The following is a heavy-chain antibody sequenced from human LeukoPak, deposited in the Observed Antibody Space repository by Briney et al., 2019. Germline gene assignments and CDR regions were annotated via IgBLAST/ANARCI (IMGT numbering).Heavy chain of an antibody. CDR2: INPNSGGT. Sequence: ASVEVSCKASGYTFTGYYMHWVRQAPGQGLEWLGWINPNSGGTNYAQKFQGRVTMTRDTSISTAYMELSRLRSDDTAVFFCARFVVVRGPMEYYYYYMDVWGRGTTVIVSS. CDR3: ARFVVVRGPMEYYYYYMDV. V-gene: IGHV1-2*02. J-gene: IGHJ6*03. D-gene: IGHD2-2*01. CDR1: GYTFTGYY.